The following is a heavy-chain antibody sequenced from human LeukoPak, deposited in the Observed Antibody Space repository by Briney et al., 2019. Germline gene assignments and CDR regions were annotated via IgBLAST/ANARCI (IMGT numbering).Heavy chain of an antibody. Sequence: AASVKVSCKASGGTFSSYAISWVRQAPGQGLEWMGRIIPILGIANYAQKFQGRVTITADESTSTAYMELSSLRPEDTAVYYCARGTPGMGGPFDYWGQGTLVTVSS. CDR2: IIPILGIA. CDR1: GGTFSSYA. D-gene: IGHD3-10*01. J-gene: IGHJ4*02. V-gene: IGHV1-69*04. CDR3: ARGTPGMGGPFDY.